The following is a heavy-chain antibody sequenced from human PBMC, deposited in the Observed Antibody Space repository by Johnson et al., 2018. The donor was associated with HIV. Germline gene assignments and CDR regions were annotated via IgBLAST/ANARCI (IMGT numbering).Heavy chain of an antibody. V-gene: IGHV3-33*01. J-gene: IGHJ3*02. CDR3: TRDRIQIWSYVGTLDT. CDR2: IWNDGSDK. CDR1: GVIFSSYG. D-gene: IGHD5-18*01. Sequence: QVQLVESGGGVVQPGRSLRLSCAASGVIFSSYGMHWVRQAPGKGLEWVALIWNDGSDKYYADSVKGRFTISSDNSRKTLYLQMSSLKPEDTAVYYCTRDRIQIWSYVGTLDTWGPGALVTVSS.